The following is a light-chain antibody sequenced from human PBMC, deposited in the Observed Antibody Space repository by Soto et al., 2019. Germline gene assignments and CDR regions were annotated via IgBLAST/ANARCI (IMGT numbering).Light chain of an antibody. CDR3: QSYDSSLSGWV. Sequence: QSVLTQSPSVSGAPGQRVTISCAGNSSNIGAGYDVHWYQQLPGTAPKLLIYGNNNRPSGVPDRFSGSKSGTSASLAITGLQAEDEADYYCQSYDSSLSGWVFGGGTKLTV. CDR2: GNN. V-gene: IGLV1-40*01. CDR1: SSNIGAGYD. J-gene: IGLJ3*02.